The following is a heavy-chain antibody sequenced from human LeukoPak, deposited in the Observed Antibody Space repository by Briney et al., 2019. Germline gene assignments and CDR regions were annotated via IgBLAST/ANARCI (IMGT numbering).Heavy chain of an antibody. V-gene: IGHV4-4*02. Sequence: SETLSLTCAVSGAFITNSHWWSWARQPPGKGLEWIGEIYHSGTTNYNPSLKSRVTMSVDKSKNQFSLKLSSVTAADTAVYYCARRLSYYDSSGYYYDYWGQGTLVTVSS. J-gene: IGHJ4*02. CDR3: ARRLSYYDSSGYYYDY. D-gene: IGHD3-22*01. CDR2: IYHSGTT. CDR1: GAFITNSHW.